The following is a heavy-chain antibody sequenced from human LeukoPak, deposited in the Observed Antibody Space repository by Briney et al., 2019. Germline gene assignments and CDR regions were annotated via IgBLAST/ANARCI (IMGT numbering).Heavy chain of an antibody. CDR3: VKPPCAGGGSWEGGMDV. D-gene: IGHD2-15*01. CDR2: ISNNGDST. CDR1: GFTFSDYA. J-gene: IGHJ6*04. V-gene: IGHV3-64D*06. Sequence: QPGGSLRLSCSASGFTFSDYAMHWVRQAPGKGLEYVSAISNNGDSTYYTDSVKGRFTISRDNSKNTLYLQMTSLRAEDTAMYYCVKPPCAGGGSWEGGMDVWGKGTTVTVSS.